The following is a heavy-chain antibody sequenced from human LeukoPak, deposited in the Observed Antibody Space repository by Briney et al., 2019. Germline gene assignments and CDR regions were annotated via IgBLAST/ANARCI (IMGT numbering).Heavy chain of an antibody. J-gene: IGHJ4*02. Sequence: SETLSLTCTVSGGSISSSSYYWGWIRQPPGKGLEWIGSIYYSGTTFYNPSLKSRVTISVDTSKNQFSLKLSSVTAADTAVYYCARNLGELSQGVFDYWGQGTLVTVSS. CDR3: ARNLGELSQGVFDY. CDR1: GGSISSSSYY. V-gene: IGHV4-39*07. D-gene: IGHD3-10*01. CDR2: IYYSGTT.